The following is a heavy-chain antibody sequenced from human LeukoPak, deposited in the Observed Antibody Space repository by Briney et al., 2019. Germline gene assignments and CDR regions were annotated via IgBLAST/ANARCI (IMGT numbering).Heavy chain of an antibody. D-gene: IGHD3-10*01. CDR1: GYTFTGYY. CDR3: GRDLFRDFYGSGSSHHFDY. CDR2: INPISGGT. V-gene: IGHV1-2*02. Sequence: ASVKVSCKTSGYTFTGYYLHWVRQARGQGLEWMGWINPISGGTKYAHNFQGRVTMTRDTSISTVYMELSRLTSDDTAFYYCGRDLFRDFYGSGSSHHFDYWGQGTLVTVSS. J-gene: IGHJ4*02.